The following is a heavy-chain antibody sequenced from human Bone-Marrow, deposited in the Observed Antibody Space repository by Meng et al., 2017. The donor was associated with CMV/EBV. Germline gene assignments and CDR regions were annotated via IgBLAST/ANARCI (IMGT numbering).Heavy chain of an antibody. CDR3: ARDGLGHYGGNSGFDY. Sequence: GGSLRLSCAASGFSVSNMYMSWVRQAPGKGLEWVSVIYSGGSTYYADSVKGRFTISRDNSKNTLYLQMNSLRAEDTAVYYCARDGLGHYGGNSGFDYWGQGTLVTVSS. V-gene: IGHV3-66*02. CDR1: GFSVSNMY. D-gene: IGHD4-23*01. CDR2: IYSGGST. J-gene: IGHJ4*02.